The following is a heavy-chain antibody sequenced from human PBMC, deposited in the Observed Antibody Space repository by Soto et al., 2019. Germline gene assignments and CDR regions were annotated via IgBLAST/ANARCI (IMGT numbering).Heavy chain of an antibody. V-gene: IGHV3-30-3*01. Sequence: GGSLRLSCAASGFTFSSYAMHWVRQAPGKGLEWVAVISYDGSNKYYADSVKGRFTISRDNSKNTLYLQMSSLRAEDTAVYYCARDDVCGGDCYPDAFDIWGQGTMVTVSS. J-gene: IGHJ3*02. CDR2: ISYDGSNK. CDR3: ARDDVCGGDCYPDAFDI. CDR1: GFTFSSYA. D-gene: IGHD2-21*02.